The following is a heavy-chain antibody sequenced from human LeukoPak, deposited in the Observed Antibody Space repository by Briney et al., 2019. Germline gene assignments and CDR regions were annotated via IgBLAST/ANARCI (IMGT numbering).Heavy chain of an antibody. V-gene: IGHV4-34*01. Sequence: SETLSLTCAVYGGSFGGYYWSWIRQPPGKGLEWIGEINHSGSTNYNPSLKSRVTISVDTSKNQFSLKLSSVTAADTAVYYCARAPYYYDSSGQNLQYWGQGTLVTVSS. CDR3: ARAPYYYDSSGQNLQY. J-gene: IGHJ4*02. CDR1: GGSFGGYY. D-gene: IGHD3-22*01. CDR2: INHSGST.